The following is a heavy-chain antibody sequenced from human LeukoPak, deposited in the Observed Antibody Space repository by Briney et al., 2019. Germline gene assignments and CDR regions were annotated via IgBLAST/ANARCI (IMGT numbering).Heavy chain of an antibody. CDR2: IYYSGST. CDR3: ARGYPGFSGSYSSCWFDP. V-gene: IGHV4-31*03. Sequence: SETLSLTCTVSGGSISSGGYYWSWIRQHPGKGLEWIGYIYYSGSTYYNPSLKSRVTISVDTSKNQFSLKLSSVTAADTAVYYCARGYPGFSGSYSSCWFDPWGQGTLVTVSS. CDR1: GGSISSGGYY. J-gene: IGHJ5*02. D-gene: IGHD3-10*01.